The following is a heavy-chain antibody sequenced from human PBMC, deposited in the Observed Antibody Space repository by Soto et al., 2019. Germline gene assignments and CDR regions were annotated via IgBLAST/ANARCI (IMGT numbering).Heavy chain of an antibody. D-gene: IGHD1-20*01. J-gene: IGHJ4*02. CDR3: AYNMWGPLIY. Sequence: QITLKESGPTLVKPTQTLTLTCTFSGFSLSTSGVGVGWKRQPQGTALEWLARIHWNDDKYYRPSLESRLTISKATSKNQVVLTMTNRDPVDTATYSCAYNMWGPLIYWVQGTLVTVSS. CDR1: GFSLSTSGVG. V-gene: IGHV2-5*01. CDR2: IHWNDDK.